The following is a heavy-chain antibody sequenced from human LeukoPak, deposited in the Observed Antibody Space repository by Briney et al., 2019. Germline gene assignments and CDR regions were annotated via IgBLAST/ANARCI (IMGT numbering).Heavy chain of an antibody. Sequence: GGSLRLSCAASGFTFSSYAMSWVRQAPGKGLEWVSAISGSGGSTYYADSVKGRFTISRDNSKNTLYLQMNSLRAEDTAVYYCAKDSIAIPPGGSFDYWGREPWSPSPQ. CDR1: GFTFSSYA. J-gene: IGHJ4*02. V-gene: IGHV3-23*01. CDR2: ISGSGGST. CDR3: AKDSIAIPPGGSFDY. D-gene: IGHD2-2*02.